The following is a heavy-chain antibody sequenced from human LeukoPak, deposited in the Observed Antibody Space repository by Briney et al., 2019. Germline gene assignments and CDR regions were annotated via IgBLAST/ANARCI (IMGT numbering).Heavy chain of an antibody. Sequence: PSETLSLTCTVSGGSISSYYWSWIRQPPGKGLEWIGYIYYSGSTNYNPSLKSRVTISVDTSKNQFSLKLSSVTAADTAVYYCARVKRAYSSGPITFDYWGQGTLVTVSS. CDR2: IYYSGST. J-gene: IGHJ4*02. D-gene: IGHD6-19*01. V-gene: IGHV4-59*01. CDR3: ARVKRAYSSGPITFDY. CDR1: GGSISSYY.